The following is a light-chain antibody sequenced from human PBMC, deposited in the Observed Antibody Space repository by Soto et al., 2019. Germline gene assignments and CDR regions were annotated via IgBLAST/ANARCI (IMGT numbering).Light chain of an antibody. J-gene: IGKJ1*01. CDR1: KRITKY. V-gene: IGKV1-39*01. Sequence: DIEMTQSPSSLSASVGDRVTITCRASKRITKYLNWCRQKPGKAPKLLIYAASSSQKWVPSRFIGRTTETEFALSISSLQPEDVATYYFQHYNSYGTLAQGTNVDIK. CDR2: AAS. CDR3: QHYNSYGT.